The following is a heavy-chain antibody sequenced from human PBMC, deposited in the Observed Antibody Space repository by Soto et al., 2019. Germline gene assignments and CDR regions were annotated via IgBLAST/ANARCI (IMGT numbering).Heavy chain of an antibody. V-gene: IGHV3-23*01. CDR2: ISGSGGST. Sequence: GGSLILSCAASGFTFSSYAMSWVRQAPGKGLEWVSAISGSGGSTYYADSVKGRFTISRDNSKNTLYLQMNSLRAEDTAVYYCAKSDGTAMDIRYYYYGMDVWGQGTTVTVSS. D-gene: IGHD5-18*01. CDR1: GFTFSSYA. CDR3: AKSDGTAMDIRYYYYGMDV. J-gene: IGHJ6*02.